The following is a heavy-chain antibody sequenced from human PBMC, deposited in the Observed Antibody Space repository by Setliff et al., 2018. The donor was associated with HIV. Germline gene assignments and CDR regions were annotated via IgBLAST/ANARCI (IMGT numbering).Heavy chain of an antibody. Sequence: SETLSLTCTVSGGSINSTSYYWGWIRQPPGNGLEWIGNIYHTGSSYYIPSLKSRATISIDTSKNQLSLKLRSVTAADTAVYYCAREDYYYYGMDVWGQGTTVTVSS. V-gene: IGHV4-39*07. CDR1: GGSINSTSYY. CDR3: AREDYYYYGMDV. CDR2: IYHTGSS. J-gene: IGHJ6*02.